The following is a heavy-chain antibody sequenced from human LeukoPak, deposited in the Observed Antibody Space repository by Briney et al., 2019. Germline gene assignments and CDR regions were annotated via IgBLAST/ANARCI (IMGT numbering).Heavy chain of an antibody. V-gene: IGHV1-18*01. J-gene: IGHJ3*02. Sequence: ASVKVSCKASGYTFTNYGIIWMRQAPGQGLEWMGWISTCNGNTNYIQKLQGRVTVTTDTSTSTVYMELRSLRSDDTAVYYCARGDDAFDIWGQGTTVTVSS. CDR3: ARGDDAFDI. CDR1: GYTFTNYG. CDR2: ISTCNGNT.